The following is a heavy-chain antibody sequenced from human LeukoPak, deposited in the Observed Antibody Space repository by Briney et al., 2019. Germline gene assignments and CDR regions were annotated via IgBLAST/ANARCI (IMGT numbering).Heavy chain of an antibody. CDR2: IYTSGST. CDR1: GGSISSYY. J-gene: IGHJ5*02. D-gene: IGHD3-3*01. V-gene: IGHV4-4*07. CDR3: AREKNDFWSGYRSTSTPFDP. Sequence: PSETLSLTCTVSGGSISSYYWSWIRQPAGKGLEWIGRIYTSGSTNYNPSLKSRVTISVDTSKNQFSLKLSSVTAADTAVYYCAREKNDFWSGYRSTSTPFDPWGQGTLVTVSS.